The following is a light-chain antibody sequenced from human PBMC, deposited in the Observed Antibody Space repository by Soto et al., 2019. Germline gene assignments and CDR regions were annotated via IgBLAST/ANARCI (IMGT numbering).Light chain of an antibody. CDR1: QSVSSNN. V-gene: IGKV3-20*01. J-gene: IGKJ3*01. CDR3: QQYGRSPFT. CDR2: GAS. Sequence: EIVVTQSPGTLSLSPGERATLSCRASQSVSSNNLAWYQQRPGQAPRVVIFGASTRATGIPERFSGSGPGTDLTHTISRLEPEDCAVYYCQQYGRSPFTFGPGAKVDIK.